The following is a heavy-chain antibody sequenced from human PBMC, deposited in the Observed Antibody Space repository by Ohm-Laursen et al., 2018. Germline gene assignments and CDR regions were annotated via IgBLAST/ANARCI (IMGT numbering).Heavy chain of an antibody. Sequence: SLRLSCTASGFTFSSYSMNWVRQAPGKGLEWVSSISSSSSYIYYADSVKGRFTISRDNAKNSLYLQMNSLRAEDTAVYYCARDGGIRFLEWLGFDYRGQGTLVTVSS. CDR2: ISSSSSYI. J-gene: IGHJ4*02. CDR3: ARDGGIRFLEWLGFDY. V-gene: IGHV3-21*01. CDR1: GFTFSSYS. D-gene: IGHD3-3*01.